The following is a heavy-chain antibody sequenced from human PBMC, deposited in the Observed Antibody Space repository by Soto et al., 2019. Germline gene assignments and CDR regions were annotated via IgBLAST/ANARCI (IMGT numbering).Heavy chain of an antibody. CDR3: TTGINGPSGDYDY. CDR1: GFNLKSYA. CDR2: IKSKTDGGTT. J-gene: IGHJ4*02. D-gene: IGHD2-8*01. V-gene: IGHV3-15*07. Sequence: GGSLRLSCAASGFNLKSYAMNWVRQAPGKGLEWVGRIKSKTDGGTTDYAAPVKGRFTISRDDSKNTLYLQMNSLKTEDTAVYYCTTGINGPSGDYDYWGQGTLVTVSS.